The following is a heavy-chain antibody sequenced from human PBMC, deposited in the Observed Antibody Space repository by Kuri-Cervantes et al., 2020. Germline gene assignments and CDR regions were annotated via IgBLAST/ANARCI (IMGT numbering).Heavy chain of an antibody. D-gene: IGHD5-24*01. CDR3: AKTHNSDEDYFDY. CDR2: INAYSGRT. CDR1: GYTFAHYG. V-gene: IGHV1-18*01. J-gene: IGHJ4*02. Sequence: ASVKVSCKTSGYTFAHYGISWVRQAPGQGLEWMGWINAYSGRTRYTLRYQDRVIMTTDTSTSTAYMELRSLRSDDTAVYYCAKTHNSDEDYFDYWGQGTLVTVSS.